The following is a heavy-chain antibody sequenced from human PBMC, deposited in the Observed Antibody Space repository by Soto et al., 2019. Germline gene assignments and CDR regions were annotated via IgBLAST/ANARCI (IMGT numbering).Heavy chain of an antibody. D-gene: IGHD1-1*01. V-gene: IGHV3-7*03. CDR2: IKQDGSEK. CDR3: ARENWIVTFDY. Sequence: EVQLVESGGGLVQPGGSLRLSCAATGFAFSSYWMSWVRQVPGKGPEWVANIKQDGSEKYYVDSVKGRFTISRDNAKNSLYLQMSSLRAEDTAVYYCARENWIVTFDYWGKGTLVTVSS. J-gene: IGHJ4*02. CDR1: GFAFSSYW.